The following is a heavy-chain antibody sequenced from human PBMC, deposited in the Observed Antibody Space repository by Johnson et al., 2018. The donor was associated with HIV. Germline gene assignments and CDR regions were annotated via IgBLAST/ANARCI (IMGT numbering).Heavy chain of an antibody. J-gene: IGHJ3*02. CDR3: ARDAGGGRIVVDYDAFDI. CDR2: ISYDGSNK. D-gene: IGHD3-22*01. V-gene: IGHV3-30*03. Sequence: QVQLVESGGGVVQPGRSLRLSCAASGFTFSSYGMHWVRQAPGKGLEWVAVISYDGSNKYYADSVKGRFTISRDNSKNTLYLQMKSLRAEDTAVYYCARDAGGGRIVVDYDAFDIWGQGTMVTVSS. CDR1: GFTFSSYG.